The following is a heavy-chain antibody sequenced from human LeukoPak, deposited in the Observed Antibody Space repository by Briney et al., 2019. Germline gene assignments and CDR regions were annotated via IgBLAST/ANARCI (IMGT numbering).Heavy chain of an antibody. CDR3: ARDRGGSGWYIDY. CDR2: INHSGST. D-gene: IGHD6-19*01. CDR1: GGSFSGYY. J-gene: IGHJ4*02. Sequence: PSETLSLTCAVYGGSFSGYYWSWIRQPPGKGLEWIGEINHSGSTNYNPSLKSRVTISVDTSKNQFSLKLSSVTAADTAVYYCARDRGGSGWYIDYWGQGTLVTVSS. V-gene: IGHV4-34*01.